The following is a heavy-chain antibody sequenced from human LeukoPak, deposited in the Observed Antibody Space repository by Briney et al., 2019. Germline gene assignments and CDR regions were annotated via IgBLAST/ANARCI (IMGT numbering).Heavy chain of an antibody. CDR3: ARYYKRYFDY. J-gene: IGHJ4*02. V-gene: IGHV4-30-2*01. D-gene: IGHD1-26*01. Sequence: SETLSLTCTVSGGSISSGGYYWSWIRQPPGKGLEWIGYIYHSGSTYYNPSLKSRVTISVDRSKNQFSLKLSSVTAADTAVYYCARYYKRYFDYWGQGTLVTVSS. CDR2: IYHSGST. CDR1: GGSISSGGYY.